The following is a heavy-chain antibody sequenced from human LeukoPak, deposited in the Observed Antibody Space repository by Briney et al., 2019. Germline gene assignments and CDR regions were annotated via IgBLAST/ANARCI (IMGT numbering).Heavy chain of an antibody. D-gene: IGHD3/OR15-3a*01. Sequence: SGTPSLTCTVPGGSISSSCYYWGWIRQPPGKGLEWIGSIYYSGSTYCNPSLKSPVTISVDTSKNQFSLKLSSVTAADTAVYYCARRAGLKLDYWGQGTLVTVSS. CDR1: GGSISSSCYY. CDR2: IYYSGST. CDR3: ARRAGLKLDY. J-gene: IGHJ4*02. V-gene: IGHV4-39*01.